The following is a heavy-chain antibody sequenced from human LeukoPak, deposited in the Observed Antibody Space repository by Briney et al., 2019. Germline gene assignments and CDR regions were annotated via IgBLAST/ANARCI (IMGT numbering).Heavy chain of an antibody. D-gene: IGHD1-26*01. CDR1: GFTFSSYW. CDR2: IASDGSST. J-gene: IGHJ4*02. Sequence: PGGSLRLSCAASGFTFSSYWMNWVRQAPGKGLVWVSRIASDGSSTTYADSVKGRFSISRGNAKNTLYLQMNSLRVEDTAVYYCARLRRVGVPFDYWGQGTLVTVSS. V-gene: IGHV3-74*01. CDR3: ARLRRVGVPFDY.